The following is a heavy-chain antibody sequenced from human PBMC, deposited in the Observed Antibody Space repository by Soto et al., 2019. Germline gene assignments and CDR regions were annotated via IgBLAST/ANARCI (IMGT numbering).Heavy chain of an antibody. V-gene: IGHV5-51*01. D-gene: IGHD2-2*01. CDR1: GYSFNKYW. CDR3: ARYVLEGCSSSRCFLSFYYYGMDV. CDR2: IYPDESDI. Sequence: GESLKISCKGSGYSFNKYWIGWVRQMPEKGLEWMGTIYPDESDIRYSPSFQGQVTISADKSTGTAYLQWSSLKASDTAIYYCARYVLEGCSSSRCFLSFYYYGMDVWGQGTAVTVSS. J-gene: IGHJ6*02.